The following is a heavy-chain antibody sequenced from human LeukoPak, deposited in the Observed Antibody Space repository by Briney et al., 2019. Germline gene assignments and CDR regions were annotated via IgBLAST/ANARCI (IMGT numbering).Heavy chain of an antibody. Sequence: GRSLRLSCAASGFTFSSYGMHWVRQASGKGLEWVAVISYDGSNKYYADSVKGRFTISRDNSKSTLYLEMNSLRAEDTAVYYCASPIFGVVIFPSHPDAFDIWGQGTMVTVSS. D-gene: IGHD3-3*01. CDR2: ISYDGSNK. J-gene: IGHJ3*02. V-gene: IGHV3-30*03. CDR1: GFTFSSYG. CDR3: ASPIFGVVIFPSHPDAFDI.